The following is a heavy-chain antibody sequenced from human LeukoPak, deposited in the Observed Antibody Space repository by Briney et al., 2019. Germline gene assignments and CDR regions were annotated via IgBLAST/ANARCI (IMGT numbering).Heavy chain of an antibody. Sequence: PSETLSLTCTVSGGSISSSSYYWGWIRQPPGKGLEWIGSIYYSGSTYYNPSLKSRVTISVDTSKNQFSLKLSSVTAADTAVYYCARETKVDTAMVKYYYGMDVWGQGTTVTVSS. J-gene: IGHJ6*02. CDR2: IYYSGST. V-gene: IGHV4-39*07. CDR3: ARETKVDTAMVKYYYGMDV. D-gene: IGHD5-18*01. CDR1: GGSISSSSYY.